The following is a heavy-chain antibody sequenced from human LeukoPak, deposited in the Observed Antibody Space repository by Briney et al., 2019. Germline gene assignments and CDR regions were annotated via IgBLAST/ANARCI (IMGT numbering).Heavy chain of an antibody. D-gene: IGHD6-19*01. J-gene: IGHJ4*02. CDR2: INAGNGNR. CDR3: ARVSDDSGWNFDY. Sequence: ASVKVSCKASGYTFTSYAIHWVRQAPGQRLEWMGWINAGNGNRKYSQKFQDRVTITRETSATTAYMELNSLTSEDTAVYYCARVSDDSGWNFDYWAREPWSPSPQ. V-gene: IGHV1-3*01. CDR1: GYTFTSYA.